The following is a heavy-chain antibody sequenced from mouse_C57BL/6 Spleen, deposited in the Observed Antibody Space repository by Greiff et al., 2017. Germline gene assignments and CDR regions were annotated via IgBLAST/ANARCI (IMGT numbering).Heavy chain of an antibody. V-gene: IGHV2-5*01. Sequence: VQGVESGPGLVQPSQSLSITCTVSGFSLTSYGVHWVRQSPGKGLEWLGVIWRGGSTDYTAAFMSRLSITKDNSKSQVFFKMNSLQADDTAIYYCAKTPYYYGSQYYYAMDYWGQGTSVTVSS. CDR2: IWRGGST. J-gene: IGHJ4*01. CDR1: GFSLTSYG. CDR3: AKTPYYYGSQYYYAMDY. D-gene: IGHD1-1*01.